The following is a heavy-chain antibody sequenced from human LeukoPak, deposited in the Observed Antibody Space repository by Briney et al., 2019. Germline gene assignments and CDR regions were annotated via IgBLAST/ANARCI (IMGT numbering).Heavy chain of an antibody. CDR2: INHSGST. V-gene: IGHV4-34*01. CDR1: GGSFSGYY. J-gene: IGHJ5*02. CDR3: ARAEQQLTPQSSNWFDP. D-gene: IGHD6-13*01. Sequence: SETLSLTCAVYGGSFSGYYWSWIRQPPGKGLEWIGEINHSGSTNYNPSLKSRVTISVDTSKNQFSLKLSSVTAADTAVYYCARAEQQLTPQSSNWFDPWGQGTLVTVSS.